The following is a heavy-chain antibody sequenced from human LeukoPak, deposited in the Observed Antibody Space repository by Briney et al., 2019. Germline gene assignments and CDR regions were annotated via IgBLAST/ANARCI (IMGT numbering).Heavy chain of an antibody. J-gene: IGHJ3*02. V-gene: IGHV4-34*01. CDR1: GGSFSGYY. CDR3: ARDKSRTYGSADAFDI. Sequence: SETLSLTCAVYGGSFSGYYWSWIRQPPGKGLEWIGESTHTGSTNYNPSLKSRVTISIDVSKKQFSLRLSSVTAVDTAVYYCARDKSRTYGSADAFDIWGQGTMVTVSS. CDR2: STHTGST. D-gene: IGHD3-10*01.